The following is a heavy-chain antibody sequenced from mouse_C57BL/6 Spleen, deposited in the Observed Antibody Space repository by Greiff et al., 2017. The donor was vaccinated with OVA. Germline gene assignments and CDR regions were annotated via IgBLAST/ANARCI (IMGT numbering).Heavy chain of an antibody. V-gene: IGHV14-4*01. Sequence: EVQLQESGAELVRPGASVKLSCTASGFNIKDDYMHWVKQRPEQGLEWIGWIDPENGDTEYASKFQGKATITADTSSNTAYLQLSSLTSEDTAVYYWTPRQLRLSWFAYWGQGTLVTGSA. CDR3: TPRQLRLSWFAY. CDR2: IDPENGDT. CDR1: GFNIKDDY. D-gene: IGHD3-2*02. J-gene: IGHJ3*01.